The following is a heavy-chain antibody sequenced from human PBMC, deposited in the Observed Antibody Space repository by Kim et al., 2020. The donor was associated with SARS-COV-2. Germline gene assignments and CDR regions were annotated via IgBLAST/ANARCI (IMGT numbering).Heavy chain of an antibody. Sequence: SETLSLTCTLSGGSFSDYSWTWIRQPPGQGLEWIGYVLNSGRTNYNPSLRSRATMSLDTSNNQFSLRLTSVTAADTAAYFCARDRVIHPELELRKNYYYYGMDGWGQGASVTGSS. CDR1: GGSFSDYS. D-gene: IGHD1-7*01. V-gene: IGHV4-59*01. CDR2: VLNSGRT. J-gene: IGHJ6*02. CDR3: ARDRVIHPELELRKNYYYYGMDG.